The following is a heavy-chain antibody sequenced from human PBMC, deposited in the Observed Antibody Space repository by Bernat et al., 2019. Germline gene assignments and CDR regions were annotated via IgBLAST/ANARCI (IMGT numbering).Heavy chain of an antibody. CDR2: ISYDGSNK. CDR1: GFTFSSYG. CDR3: AKEGDILTGYV. Sequence: VQLVESGGGLVQPGGSLRLSCAASGFTFSSYGMHWVRQAPGKGLEWVAVISYDGSNKYYADSVKGRFTISRDNSKNTLYLQMNSLRAEDTAVYYCAKEGDILTGYVWGQGTLVTVSS. D-gene: IGHD3-9*01. V-gene: IGHV3-30*18. J-gene: IGHJ4*02.